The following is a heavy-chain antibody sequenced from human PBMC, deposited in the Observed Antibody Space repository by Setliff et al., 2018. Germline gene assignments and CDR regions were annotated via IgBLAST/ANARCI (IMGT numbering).Heavy chain of an antibody. CDR3: AADYYDSSGYGY. V-gene: IGHV1-24*01. J-gene: IGHJ4*02. D-gene: IGHD3-22*01. CDR1: GYTLTELS. Sequence: ASVKVSCKVSGYTLTELSMHWVRQAPGKGLEWMGGFDPEDGETIYAQKFQDRVTMTEDTSTDTAYMELSSLRSEDTAVYYCAADYYDSSGYGYWGQGTLVTSPQ. CDR2: FDPEDGET.